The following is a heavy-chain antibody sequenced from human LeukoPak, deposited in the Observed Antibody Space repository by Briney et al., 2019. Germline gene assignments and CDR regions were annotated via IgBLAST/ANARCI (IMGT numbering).Heavy chain of an antibody. V-gene: IGHV3-23*01. CDR3: AKVEGGYSSGLLFDY. J-gene: IGHJ4*02. CDR2: ISGSGGST. Sequence: GGSLRLSCAASGFTFSSYAMSWVRQAPGKGLEWVSAISGSGGSTYYADSVKGRFTISRDNSKNTLYLQMNSLRAEDTAVYYCAKVEGGYSSGLLFDYWGQGTLVTVSS. CDR1: GFTFSSYA. D-gene: IGHD6-19*01.